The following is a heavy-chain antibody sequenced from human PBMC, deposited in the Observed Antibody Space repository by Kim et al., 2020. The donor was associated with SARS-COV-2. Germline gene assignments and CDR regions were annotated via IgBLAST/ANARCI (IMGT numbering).Heavy chain of an antibody. J-gene: IGHJ5*02. CDR3: ARDRLAGGQLSKRSFWFDP. Sequence: RFTISRDNAKNSLYLQRNSLRAEDTAVYYCARDRLAGGQLSKRSFWFDPWGQGTLVTVSS. D-gene: IGHD6-13*01. V-gene: IGHV3-11*06.